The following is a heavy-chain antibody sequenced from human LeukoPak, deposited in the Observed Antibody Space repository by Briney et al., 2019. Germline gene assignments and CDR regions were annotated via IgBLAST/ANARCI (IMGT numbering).Heavy chain of an antibody. J-gene: IGHJ6*02. CDR3: ARDTYYYDSSGYHPISYYGMDV. CDR1: GYTFTGYY. Sequence: GASVKVSCKASGYTFTGYYMHWVRQAPGQGLEWMGGIIPIFGTANYAQKFQGRVTITADESTSTAYMELSSLRSEDMAVYYCARDTYYYDSSGYHPISYYGMDVWGQGTTVTVSS. CDR2: IIPIFGTA. D-gene: IGHD3-22*01. V-gene: IGHV1-69*13.